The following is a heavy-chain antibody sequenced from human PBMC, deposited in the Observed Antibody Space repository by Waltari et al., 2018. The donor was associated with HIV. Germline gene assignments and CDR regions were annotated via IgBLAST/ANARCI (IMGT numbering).Heavy chain of an antibody. CDR2: ISGSGGST. CDR3: AKAFYPGIAVAGGTDY. D-gene: IGHD6-19*01. CDR1: GFTFSSYA. Sequence: EVQLLESGGGLVQPGGYLRLSCEASGFTFSSYAMSWVRQAPGKGLEWVSAISGSGGSTYYADSVKGRFTISRDNSKNTLYLQMNSLRAEDTAVYYCAKAFYPGIAVAGGTDYWGQGTLVTVSS. J-gene: IGHJ4*02. V-gene: IGHV3-23*01.